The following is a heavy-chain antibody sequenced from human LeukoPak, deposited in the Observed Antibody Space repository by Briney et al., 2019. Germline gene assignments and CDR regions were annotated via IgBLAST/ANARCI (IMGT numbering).Heavy chain of an antibody. CDR2: INHSGST. CDR3: ARGQQWLDY. CDR1: GGXFSGYY. Sequence: PSETLSLTCAVYGGXFSGYYCSWIRQPPGKGLEWIGEINHSGSTNYNPSLKSRVTISVDTSKIQFSLKLSSVTAADTAVYYCARGQQWLDYWGQGTLVTVSS. D-gene: IGHD6-19*01. V-gene: IGHV4-34*01. J-gene: IGHJ4*02.